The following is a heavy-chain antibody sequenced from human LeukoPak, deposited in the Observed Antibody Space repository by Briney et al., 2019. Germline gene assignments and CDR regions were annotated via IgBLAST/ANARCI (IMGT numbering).Heavy chain of an antibody. CDR1: GFTFSSYD. J-gene: IGHJ6*01. CDR3: AKMKGHPLPKYYMDV. CDR2: ISGSGDNT. V-gene: IGHV3-23*01. Sequence: GGSLRLSCAASGFTFSSYDMSWVRQAPGKGLEWVSGISGSGDNTLYADSVKGRFTISRDNSKNTLYLEMNSLRAEDTAIYYCAKMKGHPLPKYYMDVWGQGTTVTVSS. D-gene: IGHD1-26*01.